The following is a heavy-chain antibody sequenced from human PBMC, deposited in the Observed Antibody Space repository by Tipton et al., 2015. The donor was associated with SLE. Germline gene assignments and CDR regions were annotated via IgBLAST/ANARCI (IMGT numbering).Heavy chain of an antibody. J-gene: IGHJ4*02. Sequence: QLVQSGGGVVQPGRSLRLSCAASGFTFSSYSMNWVRQAPGKGLEWVSSISSSSSYIYYADSVKGRFTISRDNAKNSLYLQMNSLRAEDTAVYYCAKHRSTSFDYWGQGTLVTVSS. CDR1: GFTFSSYS. CDR2: ISSSSSYI. V-gene: IGHV3-21*01. CDR3: AKHRSTSFDY. D-gene: IGHD2-2*01.